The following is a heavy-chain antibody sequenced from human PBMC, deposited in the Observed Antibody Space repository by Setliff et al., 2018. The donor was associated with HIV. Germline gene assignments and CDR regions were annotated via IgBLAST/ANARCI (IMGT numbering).Heavy chain of an antibody. D-gene: IGHD4-17*01. V-gene: IGHV1-2*02. Sequence: ASVKVSCKASGYTFTGYYMHWVRQAPGQGLEWMGWITPNSGGTNYAQKFQGRVTMTRDTSISTAYMERSRRRSDDTAVYYCARDHGMWDYGGNVLLREYFLHWGQGTLVTVSS. J-gene: IGHJ1*01. CDR3: ARDHGMWDYGGNVLLREYFLH. CDR1: GYTFTGYY. CDR2: ITPNSGGT.